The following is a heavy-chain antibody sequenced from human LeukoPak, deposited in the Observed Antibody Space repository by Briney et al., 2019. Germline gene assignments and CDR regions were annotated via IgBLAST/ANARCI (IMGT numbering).Heavy chain of an antibody. D-gene: IGHD6-19*01. CDR3: ARARSVAVAGSFDY. V-gene: IGHV3-74*01. Sequence: GGSLRLSCAASGFTFSSYWMHWVRQAPGKGLVWVSRINSDGSSTSYADSVKGRFTISRDNAKNTLYLQMNSLRAEDTAVYYCARARSVAVAGSFDYWGQGTLVTVSS. CDR1: GFTFSSYW. CDR2: INSDGSST. J-gene: IGHJ4*02.